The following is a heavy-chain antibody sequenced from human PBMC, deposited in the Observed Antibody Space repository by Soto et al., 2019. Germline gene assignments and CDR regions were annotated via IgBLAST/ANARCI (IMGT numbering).Heavy chain of an antibody. CDR3: ARSRFYSDSSASWG. J-gene: IGHJ1*01. Sequence: QVQLVQSGAEVKKPGASVKVSCKASGYTFTSYDIYWVRQASGQGLEWMGWMNPNSGNTGYAQKFQGRVTMTRNTAISTAYMELSSLRSDDTAVYYCARSRFYSDSSASWGWGQGTLVTVSS. CDR2: MNPNSGNT. CDR1: GYTFTSYD. D-gene: IGHD3-22*01. V-gene: IGHV1-8*01.